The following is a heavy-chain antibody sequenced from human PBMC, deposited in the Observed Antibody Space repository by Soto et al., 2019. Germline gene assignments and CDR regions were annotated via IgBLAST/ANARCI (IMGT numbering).Heavy chain of an antibody. CDR2: IIPIFGTA. Sequence: QVQLVQCGAEVKKPGSSVKVSCKASGGTFSSYSISWVRQAPGEGLEWMGGIIPIFGTANYAQKFQGRVTITADESTSTAYMELSSLRSEDTAVYYCARGLEQLVRYYYYGIDVWGQGTTVTVSS. V-gene: IGHV1-69*01. J-gene: IGHJ6*02. CDR1: GGTFSSYS. D-gene: IGHD6-6*01. CDR3: ARGLEQLVRYYYYGIDV.